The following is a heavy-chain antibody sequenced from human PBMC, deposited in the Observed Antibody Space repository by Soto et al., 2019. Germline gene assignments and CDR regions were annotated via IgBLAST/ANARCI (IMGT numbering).Heavy chain of an antibody. D-gene: IGHD1-26*01. Sequence: EVQRLESGGGLVQPGGSLRLSCAASGFTFSNYAMSWVRQAPGKGPEWVSTITKSGSRTYDVDSVQGRSTISRDNSKNTLFPQLTILRVADTRTYSCAKGRDATEGDVEFLQNWGQGTLVTVSS. V-gene: IGHV3-23*01. CDR1: GFTFSNYA. J-gene: IGHJ1*01. CDR2: ITKSGSRT. CDR3: AKGRDATEGDVEFLQN.